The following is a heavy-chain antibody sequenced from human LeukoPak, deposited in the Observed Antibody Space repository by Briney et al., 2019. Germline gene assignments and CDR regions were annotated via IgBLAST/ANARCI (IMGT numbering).Heavy chain of an antibody. D-gene: IGHD3-16*01. CDR3: ARDPAYDYVWGSYGYYYYYYYMDV. V-gene: IGHV3-74*01. J-gene: IGHJ6*03. CDR2: INSDGSST. CDR1: GFTFSSYW. Sequence: PGGSLRLSCAASGFTFSSYWMHWVRQAPGKGLVWVSRINSDGSSTSYADSVKGRFTISRDNAKNTLYLQMNSLRAEDTAVYYCARDPAYDYVWGSYGYYYYYYYMDVWGKGTTVTISS.